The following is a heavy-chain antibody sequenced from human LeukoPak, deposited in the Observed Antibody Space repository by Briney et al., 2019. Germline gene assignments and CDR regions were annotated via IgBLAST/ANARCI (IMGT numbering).Heavy chain of an antibody. D-gene: IGHD3-3*01. CDR2: ISGSGGST. CDR3: ATQVDFWSGYYTVDDAFDI. J-gene: IGHJ3*02. CDR1: GFTFSSYA. Sequence: GGSLRLSCAASGFTFSSYAMSWVRQAPGKGLEWVSAISGSGGSTYYADSVKGRFTISRDNSKNTLYLQMNSLRAEDTAVYYCATQVDFWSGYYTVDDAFDIWGQGTMVTVSS. V-gene: IGHV3-23*01.